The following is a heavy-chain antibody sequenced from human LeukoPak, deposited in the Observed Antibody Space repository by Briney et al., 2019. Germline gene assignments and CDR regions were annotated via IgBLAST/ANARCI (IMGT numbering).Heavy chain of an antibody. CDR1: GYTFTSYD. J-gene: IGHJ6*02. Sequence: ASVKVSCKASGYTFTSYDINWVRQATGQGLEWMGWMNPNSGNTGYAQKFQGRVTMTRNTSINTAYMELSSLRSEDTAVYYCAREQGYCSSTSCYHGMDVWDQGTTVTVSS. D-gene: IGHD2-2*01. CDR3: AREQGYCSSTSCYHGMDV. V-gene: IGHV1-8*01. CDR2: MNPNSGNT.